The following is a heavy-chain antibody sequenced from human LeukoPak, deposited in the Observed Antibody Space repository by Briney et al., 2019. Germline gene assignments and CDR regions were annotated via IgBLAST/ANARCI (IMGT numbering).Heavy chain of an antibody. CDR3: AREQGANYDILTGSLDY. J-gene: IGHJ4*02. CDR1: GFSFSSYC. D-gene: IGHD3-9*01. CDR2: IWSDGSNK. V-gene: IGHV3-33*01. Sequence: AGSLTLAWAASGFSFSSYCMHWVRQAPGKGLEWVAVIWSDGSNKYYTNSRTGRFTISRDNSKNTLYLQMNSLRAEDTAVYYCAREQGANYDILTGSLDYWGQGTLVTVSS.